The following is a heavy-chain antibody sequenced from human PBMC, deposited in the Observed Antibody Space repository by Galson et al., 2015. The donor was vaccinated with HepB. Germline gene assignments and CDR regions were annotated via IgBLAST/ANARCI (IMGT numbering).Heavy chain of an antibody. Sequence: CAISGDSVSSISAAWNWIRQSPSRGLEWLGRTYYRSKWYNDYALSVKSRITINPDTSKNQFSLQLNSVTPEDTAVYYCARGNYDYIWGSYRLKDYYYYYYMDVWGKGTTVTVSS. V-gene: IGHV6-1*01. D-gene: IGHD3-16*02. CDR2: TYYRSKWYN. CDR1: GDSVSSISAA. CDR3: ARGNYDYIWGSYRLKDYYYYYYMDV. J-gene: IGHJ6*03.